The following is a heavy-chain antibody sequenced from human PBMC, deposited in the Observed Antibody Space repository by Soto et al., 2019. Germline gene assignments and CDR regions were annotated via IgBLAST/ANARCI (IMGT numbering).Heavy chain of an antibody. Sequence: SETLSLTCTVSGGSISSSSYYWGWIRQPPGKGLEWIGSIYYSGSTYYNPSLKSRVTISVDTSKNQFSLKLSSVTAADTAVYYCARQPRILTGYSGHFDPWGQGTLVTVSS. J-gene: IGHJ5*02. D-gene: IGHD3-9*01. CDR1: GGSISSSSYY. CDR3: ARQPRILTGYSGHFDP. V-gene: IGHV4-39*01. CDR2: IYYSGST.